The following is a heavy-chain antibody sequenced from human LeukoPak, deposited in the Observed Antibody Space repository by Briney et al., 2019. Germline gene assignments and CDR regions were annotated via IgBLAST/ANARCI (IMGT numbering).Heavy chain of an antibody. CDR1: GFTFSTYA. D-gene: IGHD4-17*01. J-gene: IGHJ4*02. CDR2: ISGSGGST. CDR3: AKGYDYGQTKFDY. V-gene: IGHV3-23*01. Sequence: PGGSLRLSCAASGFTFSTYAMSWVRQAPGKGLEWVSAISGSGGSTYYADSVKGRFTISRDNSKNTLYLQMNSLRAEDTAVYYCAKGYDYGQTKFDYWGQGTLVTVSS.